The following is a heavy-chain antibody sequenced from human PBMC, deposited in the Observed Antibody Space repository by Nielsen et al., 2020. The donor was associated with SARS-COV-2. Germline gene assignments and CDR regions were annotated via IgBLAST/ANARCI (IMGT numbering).Heavy chain of an antibody. D-gene: IGHD1-1*01. V-gene: IGHV4-34*01. CDR3: AREQLWAEGGDY. CDR2: INHSGTT. J-gene: IGHJ4*02. CDR1: GGSLKGYY. Sequence: SETLSLTCAVYGGSLKGYYWTWIRQPPGKGLEWIEEINHSGTTNYNPSLKGRVSISVDMSRNQFSLKLRSVTAADTAVYFCAREQLWAEGGDYWGRGTLVTVSS.